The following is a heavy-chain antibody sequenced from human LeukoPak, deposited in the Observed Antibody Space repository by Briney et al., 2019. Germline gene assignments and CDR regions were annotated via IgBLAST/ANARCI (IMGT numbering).Heavy chain of an antibody. D-gene: IGHD6-19*01. V-gene: IGHV3-30*19. Sequence: GGSLRLSCAASGLTFSSYGMHWVRQAPGKGLEWVAVIWYDGSNKYYADSVKGRFTISRDNSKNTLYLQMNSLRAEDTAVYYCASILPRAVAGTSPFDYWGQGTLVTVSS. J-gene: IGHJ4*02. CDR1: GLTFSSYG. CDR2: IWYDGSNK. CDR3: ASILPRAVAGTSPFDY.